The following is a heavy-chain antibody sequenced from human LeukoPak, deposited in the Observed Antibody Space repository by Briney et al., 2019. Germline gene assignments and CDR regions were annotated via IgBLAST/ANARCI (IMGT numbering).Heavy chain of an antibody. CDR1: GGSISSGGYS. CDR3: ARDLSHYSGYNFYYYYYGVDV. CDR2: IYHSGST. Sequence: PSQTLSLTCAVSGGSISSGGYSWSWIRQPPGKGLEWIGYIYHSGSTYCNPSLKSRVTISVDRSKNQFSLKLSSVTAADTAVYYCARDLSHYSGYNFYYYYYGVDVWGQGTTVTVSS. V-gene: IGHV4-30-2*01. D-gene: IGHD5-12*01. J-gene: IGHJ6*02.